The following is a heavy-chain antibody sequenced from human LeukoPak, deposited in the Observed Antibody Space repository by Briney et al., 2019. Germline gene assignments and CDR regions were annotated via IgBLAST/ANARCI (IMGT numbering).Heavy chain of an antibody. CDR3: AKDAGYCSGGSCILFYFDY. Sequence: PGGSLRLSCAASGFTFSSYSMNWVRQAPGKGLGWVAVISYDGSNKYYADSVKGRFTISRDNSKNTLYLQMNSLRAEDTAVYYCAKDAGYCSGGSCILFYFDYWGQGTLVTVSS. D-gene: IGHD2-15*01. V-gene: IGHV3-30*18. CDR2: ISYDGSNK. CDR1: GFTFSSYS. J-gene: IGHJ4*02.